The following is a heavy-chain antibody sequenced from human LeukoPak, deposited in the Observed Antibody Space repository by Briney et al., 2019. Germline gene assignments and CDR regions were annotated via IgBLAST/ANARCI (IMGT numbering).Heavy chain of an antibody. V-gene: IGHV3-72*01. CDR2: IRNKANSYTT. CDR3: ASPVGATTVRAFDI. Sequence: GGSLRLSCAASGFTFSDHYMDWVRQAPGKGLEWVGRIRNKANSYTTEFAASVKGRFTISRDDSKNSLYLQMNSLKTEDTAVYYCASPVGATTVRAFDIWGQGTMVTVSS. D-gene: IGHD1-26*01. J-gene: IGHJ3*02. CDR1: GFTFSDHY.